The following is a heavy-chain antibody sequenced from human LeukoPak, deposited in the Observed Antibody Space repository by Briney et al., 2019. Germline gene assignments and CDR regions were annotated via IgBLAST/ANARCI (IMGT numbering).Heavy chain of an antibody. D-gene: IGHD6-13*01. CDR1: SGSIRSSSYY. V-gene: IGHV4-39*07. CDR2: IYYSEST. Sequence: PSETLSLTCTVSSGSIRSSSYYWGWIRQPPGKGLEWIGNIYYSESTYYNPSLKSRVTISLDTSKNQFSLKLSSVTAADTAVHYCARGLRGQELVSEAKYYFDYWGQGTLVTVSS. J-gene: IGHJ4*02. CDR3: ARGLRGQELVSEAKYYFDY.